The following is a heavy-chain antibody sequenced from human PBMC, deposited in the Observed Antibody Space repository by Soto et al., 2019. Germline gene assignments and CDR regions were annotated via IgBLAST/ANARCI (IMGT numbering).Heavy chain of an antibody. CDR2: IYYSGST. Sequence: SETLSLTCTVSGGSISSYYWSWIRQPPGKGLEWIGYIYYSGSTNYNPSLKSRVTISVDTSKNQFSLKLSSVTASDTAVYYCARGSVAARLTYLDYWGQGTLVNVSS. CDR1: GGSISSYY. CDR3: ARGSVAARLTYLDY. J-gene: IGHJ4*02. D-gene: IGHD6-6*01. V-gene: IGHV4-59*01.